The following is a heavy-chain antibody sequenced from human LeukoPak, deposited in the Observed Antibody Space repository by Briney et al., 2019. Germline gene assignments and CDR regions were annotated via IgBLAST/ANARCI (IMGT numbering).Heavy chain of an antibody. CDR3: ATKQWLAPPPDS. J-gene: IGHJ4*02. D-gene: IGHD6-19*01. CDR1: GFTFSKYW. V-gene: IGHV3-74*01. CDR2: NNTDGTVR. Sequence: AGGSLRLSCAASGFTFSKYWMLWVRQAPGKGLESVSRNNTDGTVRTYADSVKGRFTVPRDNADNTMFLQMNSVRDEDTAVYYCATKQWLAPPPDSWGQGTPVTVSS.